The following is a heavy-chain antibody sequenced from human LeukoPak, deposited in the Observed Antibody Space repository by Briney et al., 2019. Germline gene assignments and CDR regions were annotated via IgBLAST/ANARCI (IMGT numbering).Heavy chain of an antibody. CDR1: GFTFSSYW. V-gene: IGHV3-74*01. D-gene: IGHD4-11*01. CDR2: INTDGSST. J-gene: IGHJ5*02. Sequence: GGSLRLSCAASGFTFSSYWMHWVRQAPGKGLVWVSRINTDGSSTSYADSVKGRFTISRDNAKDTLYLQMNSLRAEDTAVYYCARDRYSNFYNWFEPRGKGTLVTVSS. CDR3: ARDRYSNFYNWFEP.